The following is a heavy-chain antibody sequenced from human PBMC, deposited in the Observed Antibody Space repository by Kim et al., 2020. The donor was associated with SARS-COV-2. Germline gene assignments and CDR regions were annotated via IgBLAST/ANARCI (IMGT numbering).Heavy chain of an antibody. V-gene: IGHV3-7*01. CDR1: QFTFSDYW. CDR3: ARVARDGYNDY. CDR2: IKYDGSEK. Sequence: GGSLRLSCAVSQFTFSDYWMSWIRQAPGKGLEWVSNIKYDGSEKYYVDSVKGRFTISRDSATNSLYLQMNSLRAEDTAVYFCARVARDGYNDYWGRGTRVIVS. D-gene: IGHD2-21*01. J-gene: IGHJ4*02.